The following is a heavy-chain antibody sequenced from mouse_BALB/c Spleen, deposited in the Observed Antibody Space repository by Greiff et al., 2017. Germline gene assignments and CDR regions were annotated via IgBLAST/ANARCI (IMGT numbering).Heavy chain of an antibody. D-gene: IGHD3-1*01. J-gene: IGHJ4*01. CDR1: GYAFTNYL. Sequence: QVQLQQSGAELVRPGTSVKVSCKASGYAFTNYLIEWVKQRPGQGLEWIGVINPGSGGTNYNEKFKGKATLTADKSSSTAYMQLSSLTSDDSAVYFCARSGQLGLPMDYWGQGTSVTVSS. V-gene: IGHV1-54*01. CDR3: ARSGQLGLPMDY. CDR2: INPGSGGT.